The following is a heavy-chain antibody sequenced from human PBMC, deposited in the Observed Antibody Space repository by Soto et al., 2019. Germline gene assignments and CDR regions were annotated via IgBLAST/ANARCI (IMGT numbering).Heavy chain of an antibody. D-gene: IGHD2-15*01. CDR1: GGSISSSSYY. CDR3: ARHTPAISISDH. V-gene: IGHV4-39*01. Sequence: PSETLSLTCTVSGGSISSSSYYWGWIRQPPGKGLEWIGSIDYSGSTYYNPSLKSRVTISVDTSKNQFSLKLSSVTAADTAVYYCARHTPAISISDHWGQGTLVTVS. CDR2: IDYSGST. J-gene: IGHJ4*02.